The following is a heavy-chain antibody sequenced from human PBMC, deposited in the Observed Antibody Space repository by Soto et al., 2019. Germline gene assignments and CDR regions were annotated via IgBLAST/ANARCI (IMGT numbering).Heavy chain of an antibody. J-gene: IGHJ6*02. Sequence: QVQLQESGPGLVKPSQTLSLTCTFSGGSISSGGYYWSWIRQHPGKGREWIGYIYYSGSTYYHPSLKSPVTISVDTAKSQFSLKLSSVTAADTAVYYCAASCVGCGGFNYYGMDVWGQGTTVTVSS. CDR2: IYYSGST. D-gene: IGHD2-21*01. CDR3: AASCVGCGGFNYYGMDV. V-gene: IGHV4-31*01. CDR1: GGSISSGGYY.